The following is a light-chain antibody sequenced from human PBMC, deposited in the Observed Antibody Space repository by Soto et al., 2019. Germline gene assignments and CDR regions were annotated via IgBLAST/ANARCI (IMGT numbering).Light chain of an antibody. CDR3: QQYYSTPLT. CDR1: QSVLYSSNNKNY. Sequence: DIVMTQSPDSLAVSLGERATINCKSSQSVLYSSNNKNYLAWYQQKPGQPPKLLIYWASTRESGVPDRFSGSGSGTDFNLTISSLQAEDVAVSYCQQYYSTPLTFGGGTKVEIK. V-gene: IGKV4-1*01. CDR2: WAS. J-gene: IGKJ4*01.